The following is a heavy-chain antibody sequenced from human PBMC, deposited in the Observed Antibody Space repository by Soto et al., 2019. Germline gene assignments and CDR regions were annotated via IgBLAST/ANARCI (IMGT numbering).Heavy chain of an antibody. CDR2: IIPILGIA. CDR3: ARDGVVVAATLGY. Sequence: QVQLVQSGAEVKKPGSSVKVSCKASGGTFSSYTISWVRQAPGQGLEWMGRIIPILGIANYAQKFQGRVTITADKATSAAYMGLSSLRSEDTAVYYCARDGVVVAATLGYWGQGTLVTVSS. D-gene: IGHD2-15*01. J-gene: IGHJ4*02. V-gene: IGHV1-69*08. CDR1: GGTFSSYT.